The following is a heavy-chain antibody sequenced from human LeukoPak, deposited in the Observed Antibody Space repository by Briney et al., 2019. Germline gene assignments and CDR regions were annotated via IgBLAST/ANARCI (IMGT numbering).Heavy chain of an antibody. D-gene: IGHD3-16*01. CDR3: ARGLPDGTVLNWFDP. J-gene: IGHJ5*02. V-gene: IGHV1-18*04. Sequence: GASVKVSCKASGYTFTHYRLHWVRQAHGQGLEWMGWISAYNGITNSAQKFQDRVTMTTDTSTSTAYMELRSLRSDDTAVYYCARGLPDGTVLNWFDPWGQGTLVTVSS. CDR1: GYTFTHYR. CDR2: ISAYNGIT.